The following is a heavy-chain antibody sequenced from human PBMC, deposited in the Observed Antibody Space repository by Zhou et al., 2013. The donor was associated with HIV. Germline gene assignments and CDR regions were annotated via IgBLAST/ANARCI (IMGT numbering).Heavy chain of an antibody. Sequence: VQLVESGGGVVRPGGSLRLSCAASGFIFTDYGMTWVRQAPGKGLEWVSGINWNGGSTGYADSVKGRFIISRDNAKHSLYLQMNSLRAEDTALYYCAREATAFNYYYYYMDVWGKGTTVTVSS. CDR1: GFIFTDYG. V-gene: IGHV3-20*04. D-gene: IGHD1-1*01. CDR2: INWNGGST. J-gene: IGHJ6*03. CDR3: AREATAFNYYYYYMDV.